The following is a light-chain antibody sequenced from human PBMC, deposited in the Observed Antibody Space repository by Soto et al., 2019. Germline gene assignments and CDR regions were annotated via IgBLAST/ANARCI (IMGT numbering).Light chain of an antibody. CDR3: QQYGSSGT. V-gene: IGKV3-20*01. CDR2: GAS. CDR1: QSVSTN. J-gene: IGKJ1*01. Sequence: EIVFTQSPASLSLSPGESATPSCRASQSVSTNLAWYQQKPGQAPRLLIYGASNRATGIPDRFSGSGSGTDFTLTISRLEPEDFAVYYCQQYGSSGTFGQGTKGDIK.